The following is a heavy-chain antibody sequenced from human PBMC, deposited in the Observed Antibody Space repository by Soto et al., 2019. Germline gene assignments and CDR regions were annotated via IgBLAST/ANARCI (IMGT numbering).Heavy chain of an antibody. CDR2: ISVTPGIT. V-gene: IGHV3-23*01. D-gene: IGHD5-12*01. Sequence: EMQLLESGGGLVQPGGSLRLSCAASGFTMSTYSVTWVRQAPGKGLEWVSGISVTPGITFYADSVKGRFTISRDSSNNAVYLQMNSLRAEDTAMYFCSKWSGYGDLWGPGTLVHVSS. CDR3: SKWSGYGDL. CDR1: GFTMSTYS. J-gene: IGHJ4*02.